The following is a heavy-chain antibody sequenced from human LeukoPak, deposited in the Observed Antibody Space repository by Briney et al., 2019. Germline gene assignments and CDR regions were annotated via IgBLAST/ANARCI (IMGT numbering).Heavy chain of an antibody. D-gene: IGHD5-12*01. CDR3: ARDLGFHNWFDP. J-gene: IGHJ5*02. CDR2: VSYTGNS. CDR1: GGSFRSYY. Sequence: SETLSLTCTVSGGSFRSYYWNWIRQPPGKGLEWIGYVSYTGNSIYNPSLKSRVTISVDTSKNQFSLKLSSVTAADTAVYYCARDLGFHNWFDPWGQGTLVTVSS. V-gene: IGHV4-59*01.